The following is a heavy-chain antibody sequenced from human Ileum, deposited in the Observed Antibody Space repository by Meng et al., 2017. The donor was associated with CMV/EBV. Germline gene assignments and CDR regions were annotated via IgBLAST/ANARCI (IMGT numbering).Heavy chain of an antibody. CDR3: AREGGGWYFDS. D-gene: IGHD6-19*01. CDR2: IYYSGST. Sequence: VQLPGPGPGPVTPSPTLSLTCHVSGDSLSTGDYYWSSIRQPPGKGPEWIGYIYYSGSTLYNPSLKSPVIISLDKSKNQFSLRLRSVTAADTAVYFCAREGGGWYFDSWGQGTLVTVSS. CDR1: GDSLSTGDYY. V-gene: IGHV4-30-4*01. J-gene: IGHJ4*02.